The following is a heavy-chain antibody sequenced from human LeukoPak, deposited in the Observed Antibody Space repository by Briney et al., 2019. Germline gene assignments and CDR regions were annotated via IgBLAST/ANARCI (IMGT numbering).Heavy chain of an antibody. CDR1: GGSFSGDY. CDR2: INHSGST. CDR3: ARRPRYSSGWYYFDA. D-gene: IGHD6-19*01. Sequence: PSETLSLTCAVYGGSFSGDYWNWIRQPPGKGLEWIGEINHSGSTNSNPSLKSRVTIPVDRSKNQFSLKLSSVTAADTAVYYCARRPRYSSGWYYFDAWGQGTLVTASS. V-gene: IGHV4-34*01. J-gene: IGHJ4*02.